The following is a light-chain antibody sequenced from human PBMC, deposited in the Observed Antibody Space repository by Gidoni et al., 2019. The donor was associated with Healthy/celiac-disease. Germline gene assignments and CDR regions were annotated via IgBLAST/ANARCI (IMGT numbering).Light chain of an antibody. CDR2: KAS. CDR1: QSISSW. V-gene: IGKV1-5*03. CDR3: QQYNSYPYT. J-gene: IGKJ2*01. Sequence: DIQMTQSPSTLSASVGDRVTITCRSSQSISSWLAWYQQKPGKAPKLLIYKASSLESGVPSRFSGSGSGTEFTLTISSLQPDDFATYYCQQYNSYPYTFGQGTKLEIK.